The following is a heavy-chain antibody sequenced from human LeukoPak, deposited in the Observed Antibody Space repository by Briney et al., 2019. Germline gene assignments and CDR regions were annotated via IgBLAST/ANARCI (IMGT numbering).Heavy chain of an antibody. CDR1: GGSFSGYY. Sequence: PSETLSLTCAVYGGSFSGYYWTWIRQPPGKGLEWIGEIHYSGSATYNPSLKSRVTISVDTSKNQFSLKLSSVTAADTAVYYCASGGEWELLFDYWGQGTLVTVSS. D-gene: IGHD1-26*01. CDR2: IHYSGSA. CDR3: ASGGEWELLFDY. J-gene: IGHJ4*02. V-gene: IGHV4-34*01.